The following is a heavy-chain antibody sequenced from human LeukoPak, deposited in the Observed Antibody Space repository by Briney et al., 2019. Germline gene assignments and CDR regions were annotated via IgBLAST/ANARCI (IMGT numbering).Heavy chain of an antibody. Sequence: PGGSLRLSCTVSGFTVSSNSMSWVRQAPGKGLEWVSFIYSYNTHYSDYVKARLTISRDNSKNTLYLQMNSLRAEDTAVYYCARRAGAYSDPYDYCGQGNLVTVSS. CDR3: ARRAGAYSDPYDY. J-gene: IGHJ4*02. D-gene: IGHD4/OR15-4a*01. CDR2: IYSYNT. V-gene: IGHV3-53*01. CDR1: GFTVSSNS.